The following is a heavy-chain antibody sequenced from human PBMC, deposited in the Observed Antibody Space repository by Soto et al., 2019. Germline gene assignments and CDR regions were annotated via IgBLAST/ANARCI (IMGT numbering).Heavy chain of an antibody. CDR3: ARGRSATINPQLDY. Sequence: GASVKVSCKASGGTFSSYTISWVRQAPGQGLEWMGRIIPILGIANYAQKFQGRVTITADKSTSTAYMELNSLRSEDAAVYYCARGRSATINPQLDYWGQGTLLTVSS. V-gene: IGHV1-69*02. CDR2: IIPILGIA. J-gene: IGHJ4*02. CDR1: GGTFSSYT. D-gene: IGHD5-12*01.